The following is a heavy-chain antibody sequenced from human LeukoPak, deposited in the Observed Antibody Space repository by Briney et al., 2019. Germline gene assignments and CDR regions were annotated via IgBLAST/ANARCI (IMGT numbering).Heavy chain of an antibody. CDR2: ISGSGGST. D-gene: IGHD1-1*01. CDR1: GFTFSSYA. J-gene: IGHJ4*02. Sequence: AGGPLRLSCAASGFTFSSYAMSWVRQAPGKGLEWVSAISGSGGSTYYADSVKGRFAISRDNSKNTLYLQMNSLRAEDTAVYYCAKDPYNWNGDGYYFDYWGQGTLVTVSP. CDR3: AKDPYNWNGDGYYFDY. V-gene: IGHV3-23*01.